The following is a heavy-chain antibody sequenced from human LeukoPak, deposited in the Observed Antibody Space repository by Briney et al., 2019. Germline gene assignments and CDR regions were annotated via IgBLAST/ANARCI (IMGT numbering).Heavy chain of an antibody. V-gene: IGHV3-30*18. CDR1: GFTFSSYG. Sequence: PGRSLRLSCAASGFTFSSYGMHWVGQAPGKGLEWVAVISYDGSNKYYADSVKGRFTISRDNSKNTLYLQMNSLRAEDTAVYYCAKVPYDSGYDYVSYFDYWGQGTLVTVSS. D-gene: IGHD5-12*01. CDR3: AKVPYDSGYDYVSYFDY. J-gene: IGHJ4*02. CDR2: ISYDGSNK.